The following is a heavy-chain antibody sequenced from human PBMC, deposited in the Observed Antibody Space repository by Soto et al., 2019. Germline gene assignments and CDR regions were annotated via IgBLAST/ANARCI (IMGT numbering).Heavy chain of an antibody. CDR3: ARVRVAAAAADFDY. CDR1: GGTFSSYA. J-gene: IGHJ4*02. V-gene: IGHV1-69*13. Sequence: ASVKVSCKASGGTFSSYAISWVRQAPGQGLEWMGGIIPIFGTANYAQKFQGRVTITADESTSTAYLELSSLRSEDTAVYYCARVRVAAAAADFDYWGQGTLVTVSS. CDR2: IIPIFGTA. D-gene: IGHD6-13*01.